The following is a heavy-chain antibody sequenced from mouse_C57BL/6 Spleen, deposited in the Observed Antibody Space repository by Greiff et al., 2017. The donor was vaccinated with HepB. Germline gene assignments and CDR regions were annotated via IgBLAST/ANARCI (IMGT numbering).Heavy chain of an antibody. CDR1: GFTFSDYG. J-gene: IGHJ2*01. CDR3: ARNLYYYGSSPYYFDY. V-gene: IGHV5-17*01. Sequence: EVKLVESGGGLVKPGGSLKLSCAASGFTFSDYGMHWVRQAPEKGLEWVAYISSGSSTIYYADTVKGRFTISRDNAKNTLFLQMTSLRSEDTAMYYCARNLYYYGSSPYYFDYWGQGTTLTVSS. D-gene: IGHD1-1*01. CDR2: ISSGSSTI.